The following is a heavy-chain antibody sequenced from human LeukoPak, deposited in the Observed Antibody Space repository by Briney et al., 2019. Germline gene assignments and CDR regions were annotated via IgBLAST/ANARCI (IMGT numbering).Heavy chain of an antibody. J-gene: IGHJ4*02. D-gene: IGHD5-12*01. CDR1: GLTFSKYG. Sequence: GGSLRLSCAVSGLTFSKYGMNWVRQAPGTGLEWVSSISSGNDYIHYADSVKGRFTISRDDAKNSLYLQMDSLRAEDTAVYYCVRDGGVSGYDLLDYWGQGTLVTVSS. V-gene: IGHV3-21*01. CDR2: ISSGNDYI. CDR3: VRDGGVSGYDLLDY.